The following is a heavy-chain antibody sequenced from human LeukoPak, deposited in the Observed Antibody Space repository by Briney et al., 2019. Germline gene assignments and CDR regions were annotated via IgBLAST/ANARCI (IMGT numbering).Heavy chain of an antibody. V-gene: IGHV1-69*13. D-gene: IGHD1-26*01. J-gene: IGHJ4*02. CDR2: IIPIFGTA. Sequence: GASVKVSCNASGGTFSSYAISWVRQAPGQGLEWMGGIIPIFGTANYAQKFQGRGTITAGESTRTAYMELSSLRSEDTAVYYCARDSGGSYSSFDYWGQGTLVTVCS. CDR1: GGTFSSYA. CDR3: ARDSGGSYSSFDY.